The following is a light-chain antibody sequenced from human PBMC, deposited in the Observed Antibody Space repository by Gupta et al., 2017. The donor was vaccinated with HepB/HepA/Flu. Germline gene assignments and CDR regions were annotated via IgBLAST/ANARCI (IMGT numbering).Light chain of an antibody. J-gene: IGLJ7*01. CDR1: SSNIGNNY. CDR3: GTWDSSLSAAV. V-gene: IGLV1-51*01. Sequence: QSVLTQPPSVSAAPGQKLTISCSGSSSNIGNNYVSWYQQLPGIAPKLLIYDNNKRPSGIPDRFSGSKSGTSATLSITGLQTGDEADYYCGTWDSSLSAAVFGGGTKLTVL. CDR2: DNN.